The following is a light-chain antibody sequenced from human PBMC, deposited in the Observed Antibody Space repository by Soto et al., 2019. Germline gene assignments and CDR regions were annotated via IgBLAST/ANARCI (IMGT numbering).Light chain of an antibody. V-gene: IGKV3-20*01. J-gene: IGKJ5*01. Sequence: EIVLTQFPGTLSLSPGERATLSCRASQSVTSSSLAWYQQKVGRAPRVLIYAASNRATGIPYRFSGSGSGTDFTLTITRLEPEDFAVYYCQQYGSSPRSFGQGTRLEIK. CDR3: QQYGSSPRS. CDR2: AAS. CDR1: QSVTSSS.